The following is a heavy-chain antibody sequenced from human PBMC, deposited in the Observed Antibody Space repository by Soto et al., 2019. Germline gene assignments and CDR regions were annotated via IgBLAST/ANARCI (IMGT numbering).Heavy chain of an antibody. D-gene: IGHD5-18*01. J-gene: IGHJ5*02. CDR3: ARGGYSYGDASDP. Sequence: SVKVACKASGYTFTSYGISWVRQDPGQGLEWMGWISAYNGNTNYAQKLQGRVTMTTDTSASTAYMELRSLRSDDTAVYYCARGGYSYGDASDPWGQGTLVTVSS. V-gene: IGHV1-18*04. CDR2: ISAYNGNT. CDR1: GYTFTSYG.